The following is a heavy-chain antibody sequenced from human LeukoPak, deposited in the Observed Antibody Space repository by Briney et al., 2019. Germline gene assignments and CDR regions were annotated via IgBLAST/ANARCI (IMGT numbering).Heavy chain of an antibody. Sequence: ASVKVSCKASGGTFSNSAISWVRQAPGQGLEWMGRIIPILGIAHYAQKFQGRVTITADKSTSTADMELRSLRSEDTAVYYCVGMRRGYCTGGSCLIFDYWSQGTLVSVSS. CDR2: IIPILGIA. CDR1: GGTFSNSA. V-gene: IGHV1-69*04. CDR3: VGMRRGYCTGGSCLIFDY. D-gene: IGHD2-15*01. J-gene: IGHJ4*02.